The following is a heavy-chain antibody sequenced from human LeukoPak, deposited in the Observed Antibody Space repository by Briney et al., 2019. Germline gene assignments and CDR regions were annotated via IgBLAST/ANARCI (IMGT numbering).Heavy chain of an antibody. CDR2: INHSGST. CDR3: ARLGSGYYFAFDI. Sequence: SETLSLTCAVYGESFSGYYWSWIRQPPGKGLEWIGEINHSGSTNYNPSLKSRVTISVDKSKNQFSLKLSSVTAADTAVYYCARLGSGYYFAFDIWGQGTMVTVSS. V-gene: IGHV4-34*01. D-gene: IGHD3-22*01. J-gene: IGHJ3*02. CDR1: GESFSGYY.